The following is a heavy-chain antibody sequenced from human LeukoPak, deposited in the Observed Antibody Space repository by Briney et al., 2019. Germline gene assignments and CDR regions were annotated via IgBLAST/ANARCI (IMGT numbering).Heavy chain of an antibody. V-gene: IGHV3-23*01. CDR1: GFTFSSYA. D-gene: IGHD3-22*01. Sequence: PGGSLRLSCAASGFTFSSYAMSWVRQAPGKGLEWVSAISGSGGSTYYADSVKGRFTISRDNSKNTLYLQMNSLRAEDTAVYYCARDQHASDDEYYYDSSGYGYWGQGTLVTVSS. J-gene: IGHJ4*02. CDR3: ARDQHASDDEYYYDSSGYGY. CDR2: ISGSGGST.